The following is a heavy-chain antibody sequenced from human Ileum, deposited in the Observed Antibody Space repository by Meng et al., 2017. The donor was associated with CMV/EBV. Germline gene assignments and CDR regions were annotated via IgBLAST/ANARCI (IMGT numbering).Heavy chain of an antibody. Sequence: GESLKISCAASGFTFSSYWMSWVRQAPGKGLEWVANIKQDGSEKYYVDSVKGRFTNSRDNAKNSLYLQMNSLRAEDTAVYYCARAPCCSRTSCRGGAFDIWGQGTMVTVSS. CDR1: GFTFSSYW. J-gene: IGHJ3*02. D-gene: IGHD2-2*01. CDR2: IKQDGSEK. CDR3: ARAPCCSRTSCRGGAFDI. V-gene: IGHV3-7*01.